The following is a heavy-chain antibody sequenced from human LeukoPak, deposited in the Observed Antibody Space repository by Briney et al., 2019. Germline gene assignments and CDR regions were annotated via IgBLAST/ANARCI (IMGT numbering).Heavy chain of an antibody. V-gene: IGHV1-3*01. CDR3: ARSPGGNARTWLDY. CDR2: TNGATGNT. Sequence: ASVKVSCKASGYTFTDYAVHWVRQAPGQSLEWMGWTNGATGNTRFSQDFQGRLTITIDTSASTAFLDLSSLRSDDPAVYYCARSPGGNARTWLDYWGQGTLVTVSS. D-gene: IGHD4-23*01. CDR1: GYTFTDYA. J-gene: IGHJ4*02.